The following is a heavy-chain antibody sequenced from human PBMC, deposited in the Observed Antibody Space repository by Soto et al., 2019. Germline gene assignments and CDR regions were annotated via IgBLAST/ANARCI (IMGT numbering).Heavy chain of an antibody. V-gene: IGHV3-30*18. D-gene: IGHD4-17*01. Sequence: QVQLVESGGGVVQPGRSLRLSCAASGFTFSSYGMHWVRQAPGKGLEWVAVISYDGSNKYYVDSVKGRFTISRDNSKNTLYLQMNSLRAEDTAVYYCAKDPHDYGDYYFDYWGQGTLVTVSS. CDR1: GFTFSSYG. J-gene: IGHJ4*02. CDR2: ISYDGSNK. CDR3: AKDPHDYGDYYFDY.